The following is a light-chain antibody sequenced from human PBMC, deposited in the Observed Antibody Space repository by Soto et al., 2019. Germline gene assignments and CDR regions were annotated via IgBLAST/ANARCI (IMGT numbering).Light chain of an antibody. Sequence: QSVLTQPPSVSGAPGQRVTISCTGSSSNIGAGYDVHWYQQVPGSAPKLLIYGYNNRPSGVPDRFSGSKSGTSASLAITGLQAEDEADYYCQSYDSALSGSYVFGTGTKVTV. CDR3: QSYDSALSGSYV. J-gene: IGLJ1*01. CDR2: GYN. V-gene: IGLV1-40*01. CDR1: SSNIGAGYD.